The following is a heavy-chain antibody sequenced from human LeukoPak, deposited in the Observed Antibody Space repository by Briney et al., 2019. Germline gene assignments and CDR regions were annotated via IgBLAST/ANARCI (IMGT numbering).Heavy chain of an antibody. CDR1: GFAFSSDA. CDR2: IDVSGDST. Sequence: GGSLRLSCAASGFAFSSDAMTWVRQTPGKGLEWVSTIDVSGDSTHYADSVKGRFTISRDNSKNTLYLQVNSLRVEDTAVHYCAKDVSNFIGASDTWGQGTMVTVSS. V-gene: IGHV3-23*01. CDR3: AKDVSNFIGASDT. D-gene: IGHD2-8*01. J-gene: IGHJ3*02.